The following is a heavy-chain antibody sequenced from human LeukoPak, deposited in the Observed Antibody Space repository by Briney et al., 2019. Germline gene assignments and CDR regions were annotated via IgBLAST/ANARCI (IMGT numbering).Heavy chain of an antibody. Sequence: SQTLSLTCTVSGGSISSYYSSWIRQPPGKGLEWIGYIYYSGSTNYNPSLKSRVTISVDTSKNQFSLKLSSVTAADTAVYYCARSGYSYGWFDPWGRGTLVTVSS. V-gene: IGHV4-59*01. CDR3: ARSGYSYGWFDP. CDR2: IYYSGST. D-gene: IGHD5-18*01. CDR1: GGSISSYY. J-gene: IGHJ5*02.